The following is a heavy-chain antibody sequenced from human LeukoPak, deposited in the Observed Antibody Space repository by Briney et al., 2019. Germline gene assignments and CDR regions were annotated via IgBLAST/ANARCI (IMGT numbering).Heavy chain of an antibody. D-gene: IGHD2-15*01. CDR3: YCAVEDY. CDR1: GFTFSSYG. V-gene: IGHV3-48*04. Sequence: SGGSLRLSCAASGFTFSSYGMNWVRQTPGKGLEWLSYISSSSSTIYYADSVKGRFTISRDNAKKSLFLQMNSLRAEDTAVYYCYCAVEDYWGQGTLVTVSS. CDR2: ISSSSSTI. J-gene: IGHJ4*02.